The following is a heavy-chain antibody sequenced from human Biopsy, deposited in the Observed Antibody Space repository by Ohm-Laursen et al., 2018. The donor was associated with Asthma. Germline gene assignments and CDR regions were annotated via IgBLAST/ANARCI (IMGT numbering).Heavy chain of an antibody. J-gene: IGHJ4*02. V-gene: IGHV4-30-4*01. CDR2: IYYIGST. Sequence: TLSLPCTVSGGSIRSGAYYWGWVRQPPGKGLEWIGYIYYIGSTYYNPSLKSRVAISLDTSKNQFSLKLSSVTGADTAVYFCARRVGVRRYFDYWGQGTLVTGSS. CDR3: ARRVGVRRYFDY. D-gene: IGHD1-26*01. CDR1: GGSIRSGAYY.